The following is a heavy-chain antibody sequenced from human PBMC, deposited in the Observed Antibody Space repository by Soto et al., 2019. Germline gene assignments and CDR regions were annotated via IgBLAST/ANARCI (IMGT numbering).Heavy chain of an antibody. CDR2: IIPILGIA. CDR3: ARLIVGATTNAFDI. Sequence: QVQLVHSGAEVKKPGSSVKVSCKASGGTFSSYTISWVRQAPGQGLEWMGRIIPILGIANYAQKFQGRVTITADKSTSTAYMELSSLRSEDTAVYYCARLIVGATTNAFDIWGQGKMVTVSS. D-gene: IGHD1-26*01. J-gene: IGHJ3*02. CDR1: GGTFSSYT. V-gene: IGHV1-69*02.